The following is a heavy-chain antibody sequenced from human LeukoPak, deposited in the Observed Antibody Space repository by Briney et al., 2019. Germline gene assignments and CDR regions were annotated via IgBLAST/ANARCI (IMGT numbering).Heavy chain of an antibody. CDR3: ARANFLYCSSSTCPFDY. CDR1: GCTFTDYY. D-gene: IGHD2-2*01. V-gene: IGHV1-2*02. J-gene: IGHJ4*02. Sequence: GASVKVSFKASGCTFTDYYMHWVRQAPGQGLEWMGWINPNDGDTNYAQKFQGRVTMTRDTSISTAHMEVSRLRSDDTVVYYCARANFLYCSSSTCPFDYWGQGTLVTVSS. CDR2: INPNDGDT.